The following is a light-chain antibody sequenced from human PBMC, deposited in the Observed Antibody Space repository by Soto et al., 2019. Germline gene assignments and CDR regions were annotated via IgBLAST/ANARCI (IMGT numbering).Light chain of an antibody. CDR2: EVS. CDR1: SSDVGGYNY. J-gene: IGLJ1*01. V-gene: IGLV2-14*01. CDR3: NSYTSSSTHYV. Sequence: QSALTQPASVSGSPGQSITISCTGTSSDVGGYNYVSWYQQHPGKAPKLIIFEVSNRPSGVSNRFSGSKSGNTASLTISGLQAEDEADYYCNSYTSSSTHYVFGTRTKLTVL.